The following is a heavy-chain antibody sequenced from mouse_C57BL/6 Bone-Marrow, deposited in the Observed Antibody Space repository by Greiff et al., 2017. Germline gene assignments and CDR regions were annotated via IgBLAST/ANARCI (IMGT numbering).Heavy chain of an antibody. CDR3: ARGLYYGSSYRYFDV. D-gene: IGHD1-1*01. CDR2: IYPGNGDT. J-gene: IGHJ1*03. V-gene: IGHV1-12*01. Sequence: QVQLQQSGAELVRPGASVKMSCKASGYTFTSYNMHWVKQTPRQGLEWIGAIYPGNGDTSYNQKFKGKATLTVDKSTSTAYMQLSSLTSEDSAVYVCARGLYYGSSYRYFDVWGTGTTVTVSA. CDR1: GYTFTSYN.